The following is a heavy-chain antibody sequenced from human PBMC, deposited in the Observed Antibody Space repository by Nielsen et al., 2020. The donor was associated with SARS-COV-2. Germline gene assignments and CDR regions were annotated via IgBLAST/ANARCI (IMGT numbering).Heavy chain of an antibody. V-gene: IGHV4-61*08. CDR1: GGSISSGGYS. Sequence: SETLSLTCAVSGGSISSGGYSWSWIRQPPGKGLEWIGYIYYSGSTNYNPSLKSRVTISVDTSKNQFSLKLSSVTAADTAVYYCARGDYDFWSGIDYWGQGTLVTVSS. J-gene: IGHJ4*02. D-gene: IGHD3-3*01. CDR2: IYYSGST. CDR3: ARGDYDFWSGIDY.